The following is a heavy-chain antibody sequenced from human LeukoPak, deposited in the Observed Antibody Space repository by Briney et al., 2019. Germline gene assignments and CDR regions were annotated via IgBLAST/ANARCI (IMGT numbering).Heavy chain of an antibody. D-gene: IGHD4-11*01. J-gene: IGHJ5*02. CDR3: ARDSTTVIRNWFDP. CDR1: GYSISSGYY. Sequence: SETLSLTCTVSGYSISSGYYWGWIRQPPGKGQEWIGSIYHSGSTYYNPSLKSRVTISVDTSKNQFSLKPSSVTAADTAVYYCARDSTTVIRNWFDPWGQGTLVTVSS. V-gene: IGHV4-38-2*02. CDR2: IYHSGST.